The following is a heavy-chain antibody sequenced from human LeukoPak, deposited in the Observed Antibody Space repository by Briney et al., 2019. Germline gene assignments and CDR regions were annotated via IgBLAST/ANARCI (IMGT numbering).Heavy chain of an antibody. CDR2: IIPIFGTA. CDR1: GGTFSSYA. CDR3: ARDGCSSTSCYPDPWWFDP. J-gene: IGHJ5*02. D-gene: IGHD2-2*01. V-gene: IGHV1-69*13. Sequence: SVKVSCKASGGTFSSYAISWVRQAPGQGLEWMGGIIPIFGTANYAQKFQGRVTITADESTSTAYMELGSLRSEDTAVYYCARDGCSSTSCYPDPWWFDPWGQGTLVTVSS.